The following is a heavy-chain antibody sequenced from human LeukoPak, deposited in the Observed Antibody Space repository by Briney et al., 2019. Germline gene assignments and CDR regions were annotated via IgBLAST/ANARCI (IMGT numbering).Heavy chain of an antibody. V-gene: IGHV3-7*01. J-gene: IGHJ4*02. CDR3: ARWRFDSGSHHIDY. D-gene: IGHD3-10*01. Sequence: GGSLRLSCAASGFISSGNWMTWVRPAPGKGLEWVANIRPDGSAEYFADSVKGRFAISRDNAKNSLYLQMNSLRGEDTAVYYCARWRFDSGSHHIDYWGQGTLVTVFS. CDR1: GFISSGNW. CDR2: IRPDGSAE.